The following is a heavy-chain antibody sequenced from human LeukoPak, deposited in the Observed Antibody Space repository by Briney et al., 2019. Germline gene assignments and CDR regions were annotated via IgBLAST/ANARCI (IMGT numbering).Heavy chain of an antibody. Sequence: ASVKVSCKASGYTFTSYGISWVRQAPGQGLEWMGWISAYNGNTNYAQKLQGRVTMTTDTSTTTAYMELRGLRSDDTAVYYCARWVITMVRGVRVGAFDIWGQGTMVTVSS. CDR3: ARWVITMVRGVRVGAFDI. D-gene: IGHD3-10*01. J-gene: IGHJ3*02. CDR1: GYTFTSYG. V-gene: IGHV1-18*01. CDR2: ISAYNGNT.